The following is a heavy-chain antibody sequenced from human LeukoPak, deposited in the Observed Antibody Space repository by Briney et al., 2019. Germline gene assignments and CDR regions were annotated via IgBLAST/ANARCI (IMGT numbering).Heavy chain of an antibody. CDR1: GGSISSSSYY. CDR2: IYYSGST. D-gene: IGHD2-2*01. Sequence: SETLSLTCTVSGGSISSSSYYWGWIRQPPGKGLEWIGSIYYSGSTYYNPSLKSRVTISVDTSKNQFSLKLSSVTAADTAVYYCARLGPHIVVVPALRGQGTLVTVSS. J-gene: IGHJ4*02. V-gene: IGHV4-39*01. CDR3: ARLGPHIVVVPAL.